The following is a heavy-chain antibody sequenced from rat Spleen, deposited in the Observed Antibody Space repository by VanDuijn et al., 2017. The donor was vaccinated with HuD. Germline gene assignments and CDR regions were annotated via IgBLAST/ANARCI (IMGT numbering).Heavy chain of an antibody. Sequence: EVQLVESGGGLVQPGRSLKLSCATSGFTFSDYYMAWVRQAPKKGLEWVASISYEGSGTYYGDSVKGRFTISRDDAKSTLYLQMDSLRSEDTATYHWARAGYLRDWYFDFWGPGAMVTVSS. J-gene: IGHJ1*01. CDR2: ISYEGSGT. CDR3: ARAGYLRDWYFDF. D-gene: IGHD2-2*01. V-gene: IGHV5-22*01. CDR1: GFTFSDYY.